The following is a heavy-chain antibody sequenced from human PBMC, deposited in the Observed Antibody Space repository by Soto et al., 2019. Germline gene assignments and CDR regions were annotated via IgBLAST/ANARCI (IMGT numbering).Heavy chain of an antibody. J-gene: IGHJ6*02. D-gene: IGHD2-8*02. CDR2: IIPIFGTA. Sequence: GASVKVSCKASGGTFSSYAISWVRQAPGQGLEWMGGIIPIFGTANYAQKFQGRVTITADESTSTAYMELSSLRSEDTAVYYCASLSLVPPTYYYYGMDVWGQGTTVTVSS. CDR3: ASLSLVPPTYYYYGMDV. V-gene: IGHV1-69*13. CDR1: GGTFSSYA.